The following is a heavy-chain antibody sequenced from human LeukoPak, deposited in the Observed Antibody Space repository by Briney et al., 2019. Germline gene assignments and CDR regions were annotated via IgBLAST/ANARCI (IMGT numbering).Heavy chain of an antibody. CDR2: IYTSGST. J-gene: IGHJ4*02. CDR3: ARQSQLWFGELAYFDY. Sequence: SETLSLTCTVSGGSISSYYWSWIRQPAGKGLEWIGRIYTSGSTNYNPSLKSRVTMSVDTSKNQFSLKLSSVTAADTAVYYCARQSQLWFGELAYFDYWGQGTLVTVSS. D-gene: IGHD3-10*01. CDR1: GGSISSYY. V-gene: IGHV4-4*07.